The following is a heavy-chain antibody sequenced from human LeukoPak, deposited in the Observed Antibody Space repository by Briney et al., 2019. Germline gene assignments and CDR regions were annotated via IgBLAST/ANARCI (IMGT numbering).Heavy chain of an antibody. D-gene: IGHD6-19*01. Sequence: PGGSLRLSCAASGFTFSSYAMSWVRQAPGKGLEWVSAISGSGGSTYYADSVKGRFTISRDNSKNTLYLQMNSLRAEDTAVYYCARDVGGYSSGWFDYWGQGTLVTVSS. CDR3: ARDVGGYSSGWFDY. CDR2: ISGSGGST. V-gene: IGHV3-23*01. CDR1: GFTFSSYA. J-gene: IGHJ4*02.